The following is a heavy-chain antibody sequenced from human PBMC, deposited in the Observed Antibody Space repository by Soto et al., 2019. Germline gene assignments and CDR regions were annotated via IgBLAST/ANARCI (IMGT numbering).Heavy chain of an antibody. CDR1: GGPFSGYY. D-gene: IGHD2-2*02. CDR3: ARGDIVVVPAAIRPLYYYYGMDV. V-gene: IGHV4-34*01. CDR2: INHSGST. Sequence: SETLSLTCAVYGGPFSGYYWSWIRQPPGKGLEWIGEINHSGSTNYNPSLKSRVTISVDTSKNQFSLKLSSVTAADTAVYYCARGDIVVVPAAIRPLYYYYGMDVWGQGTTVTVSS. J-gene: IGHJ6*02.